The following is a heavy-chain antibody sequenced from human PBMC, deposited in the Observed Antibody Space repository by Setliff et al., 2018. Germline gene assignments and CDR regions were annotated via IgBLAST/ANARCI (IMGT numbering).Heavy chain of an antibody. D-gene: IGHD3-10*01. Sequence: GGSLRLSCAASGFTFSGYSMNWVRQAPGKGLEWVSGVSGSGVNTFYADSVKGRFTISRDDSKNTLYLQMNSLRTEDTALYYCAKVKDPFGMVRGVIESWGQGTLVTVSS. CDR3: AKVKDPFGMVRGVIES. CDR1: GFTFSGYS. J-gene: IGHJ5*01. V-gene: IGHV3-23*01. CDR2: VSGSGVNT.